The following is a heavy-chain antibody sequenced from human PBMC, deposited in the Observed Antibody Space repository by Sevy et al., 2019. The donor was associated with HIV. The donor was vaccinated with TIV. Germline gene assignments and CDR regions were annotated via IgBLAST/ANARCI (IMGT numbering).Heavy chain of an antibody. V-gene: IGHV1-18*04. D-gene: IGHD2-8*01. CDR2: ISAYNGNT. Sequence: ASLKVSCKASGYTFTSYGISWVRQAPGQGLEWMGWISAYNGNTNYAQKLQGRVTMTTDTSTSTAYMELRSLRSDDTAVYYCARVVDYCTNGVCYKRAYYYYYMDVWDKGTTVTVSS. CDR1: GYTFTSYG. J-gene: IGHJ6*03. CDR3: ARVVDYCTNGVCYKRAYYYYYMDV.